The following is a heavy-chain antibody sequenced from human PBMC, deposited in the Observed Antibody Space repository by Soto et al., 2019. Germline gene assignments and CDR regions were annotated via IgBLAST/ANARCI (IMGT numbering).Heavy chain of an antibody. J-gene: IGHJ4*02. CDR2: INSDGSTT. CDR1: GFTFSSIW. CDR3: VRDIR. V-gene: IGHV3-74*01. Sequence: EVQLVESGGGLVQPGGSLRLSCAASGFTFSSIWMHWVRQAPGKGLVWVSCINSDGSTTSYATSVKGRFTISRDNAKNTLYLQMNSLTAEDTAVYYCVRDIRWGQGTLVTVSS.